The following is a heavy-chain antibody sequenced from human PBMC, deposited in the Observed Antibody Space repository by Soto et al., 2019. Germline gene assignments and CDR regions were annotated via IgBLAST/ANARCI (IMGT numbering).Heavy chain of an antibody. CDR3: AKDLRPDGVWDFDS. CDR2: INSGGRT. D-gene: IGHD4-17*01. V-gene: IGHV3-23*01. CDR1: GFTFISYT. J-gene: IGHJ4*02. Sequence: EVQLLESGGGLVQPGGSLRLSCAASGFTFISYTMNWVRQAPGKGLEWVSGINSGGRTYYAYSVKGRFTISTADSKNTLYLQIISLRTEDTAVYYCAKDLRPDGVWDFDSWGQGTLVTVSS.